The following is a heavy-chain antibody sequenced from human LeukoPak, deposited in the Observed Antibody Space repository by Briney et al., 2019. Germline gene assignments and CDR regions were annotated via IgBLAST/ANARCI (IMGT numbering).Heavy chain of an antibody. J-gene: IGHJ4*02. CDR3: AKDGVGSSWNFDY. V-gene: IGHV3-30*18. CDR1: GFTFSSYG. D-gene: IGHD6-13*01. CDR2: ISYDGSNK. Sequence: GGSLRLSCAASGFTFSSYGMHWVRQAPGKGLEWVAVISYDGSNKYNADSVKGRFTISRDNSKNTLYLQMNSLRAEDTAVYYCAKDGVGSSWNFDYWGQGTLVTVSS.